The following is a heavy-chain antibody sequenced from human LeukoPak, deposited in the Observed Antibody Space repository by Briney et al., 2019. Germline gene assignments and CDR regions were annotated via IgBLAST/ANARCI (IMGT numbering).Heavy chain of an antibody. CDR2: INHSGST. V-gene: IGHV4-34*01. D-gene: IGHD1-14*01. CDR1: GGSFSGYY. Sequence: SETLSLTCGVYGGSFSGYYWSWIRQPPGKGLEWIGEINHSGSTNYNSSLKSRVTISVDTSKNQFSLKLSSVTAADTAVYYCARRDYRKRMDYWGQGTLVTVSS. J-gene: IGHJ4*02. CDR3: ARRDYRKRMDY.